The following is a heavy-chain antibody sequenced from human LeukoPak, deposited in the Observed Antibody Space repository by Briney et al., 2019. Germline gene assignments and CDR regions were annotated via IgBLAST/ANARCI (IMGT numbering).Heavy chain of an antibody. CDR3: ARGPGSREGYIVATIRRGSYFDY. Sequence: PGGSLRLSCAASGFTFSSYEMNWVRQAPGKGLEWIGEINHSGSTNYNPSLKSRVTISVDTSKNQFSLKLSSVTAADTAVYYCARGPGSREGYIVATIRRGSYFDYWGQGTLVTVSS. J-gene: IGHJ4*02. CDR1: GFTFSSYE. CDR2: INHSGST. V-gene: IGHV4-34*01. D-gene: IGHD5-12*01.